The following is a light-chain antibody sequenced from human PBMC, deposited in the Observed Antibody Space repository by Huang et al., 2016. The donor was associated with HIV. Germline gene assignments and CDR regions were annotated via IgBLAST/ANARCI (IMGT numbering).Light chain of an antibody. CDR2: LGS. Sequence: DVVMTQSPLSLPVTPGEPASISCRASQSLLHSDGNNYFEWYLQKPGQSPQRLIYLGSNRAAGVPARFSGSGSGTDFTLKISRVEAEDVGVYYCMQGLRTPRTFGQGTRLEIK. CDR1: QSLLHSDGNNY. J-gene: IGKJ2*01. CDR3: MQGLRTPRT. V-gene: IGKV2-28*01.